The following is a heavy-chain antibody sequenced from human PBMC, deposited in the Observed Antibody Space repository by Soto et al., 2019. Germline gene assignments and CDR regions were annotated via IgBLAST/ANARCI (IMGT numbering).Heavy chain of an antibody. Sequence: EVQLLESGGGLVQPGGSLRLSCAASGFTVSSYAMNWVRQAPGKGLEWVSSISGSGSSIYYAGSVKGRFTISRDNSKNTLYLQMNSLRDEDTAVYYCAKGALCSSTNCYVLSCFDPWGQGTLVTVSS. CDR3: AKGALCSSTNCYVLSCFDP. CDR2: ISGSGSSI. D-gene: IGHD2-2*01. J-gene: IGHJ5*02. CDR1: GFTVSSYA. V-gene: IGHV3-23*01.